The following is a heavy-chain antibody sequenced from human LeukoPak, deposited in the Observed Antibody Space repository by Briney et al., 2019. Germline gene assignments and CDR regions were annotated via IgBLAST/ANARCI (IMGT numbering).Heavy chain of an antibody. CDR3: AKEEEYYFDY. Sequence: GGSLRLSCAASGFTFNNYAMSWVRQAPGKGLEWVSGISKSGGSTYYADSVKGRFTISRDNSKNTLYLQMNSLRAEGTAVYYCAKEEEYYFDYWGQGALVTVSS. J-gene: IGHJ4*02. CDR1: GFTFNNYA. CDR2: ISKSGGST. V-gene: IGHV3-23*01.